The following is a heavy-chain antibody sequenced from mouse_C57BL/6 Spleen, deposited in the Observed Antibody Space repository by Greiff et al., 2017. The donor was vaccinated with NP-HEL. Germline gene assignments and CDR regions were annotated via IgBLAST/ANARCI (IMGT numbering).Heavy chain of an antibody. CDR1: GYTFTSYW. D-gene: IGHD1-1*01. V-gene: IGHV1-52*01. J-gene: IGHJ3*01. CDR2: IDPSDSET. Sequence: VQLQQSGAELVRPGSSVKLSCKASGYTFTSYWMHWVKQRPIQGLEWIGNIDPSDSETHYNQKFKDKATLTVDKSSSTAYMQLSSLTSEDSAVYYCARSIGYYGSRAWFAYWGQGTLVTVSA. CDR3: ARSIGYYGSRAWFAY.